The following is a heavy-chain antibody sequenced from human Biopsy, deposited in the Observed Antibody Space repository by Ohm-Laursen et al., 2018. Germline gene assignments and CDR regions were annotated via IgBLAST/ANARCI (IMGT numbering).Heavy chain of an antibody. CDR1: GYTFTSYE. V-gene: IGHV1-8*01. CDR3: ARGRNPVWFGEDLDY. Sequence: SSVKVSCKASGYTFTSYEINWVRQATGQGLEWMGWMNPNSGNTGYAQKFQGRVTMTRNTSISTAYMEVSNLRSEDTAVYYCARGRNPVWFGEDLDYWGQGTPVTVSS. D-gene: IGHD3-10*01. CDR2: MNPNSGNT. J-gene: IGHJ4*02.